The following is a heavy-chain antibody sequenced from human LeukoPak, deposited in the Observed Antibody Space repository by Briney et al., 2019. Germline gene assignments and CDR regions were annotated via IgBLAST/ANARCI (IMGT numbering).Heavy chain of an antibody. D-gene: IGHD2-2*01. CDR3: ANRYCSSTTCSYFDY. V-gene: IGHV3-23*01. Sequence: PGGSLRLSCAASGFTFSNYAMNWVRQAPGKGLEWVSSISGSGGSTHYADSVGGRFTISRDNTKNTLYLQMNSLGAEDTAVYYCANRYCSSTTCSYFDYWGQGTLVAVSS. CDR1: GFTFSNYA. CDR2: ISGSGGST. J-gene: IGHJ4*02.